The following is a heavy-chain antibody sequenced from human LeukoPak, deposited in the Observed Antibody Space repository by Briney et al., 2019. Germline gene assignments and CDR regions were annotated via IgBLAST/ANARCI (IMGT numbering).Heavy chain of an antibody. CDR3: AKDRYSGYQTTGPDAFDI. CDR2: ISGSGGST. V-gene: IGHV3-23*01. Sequence: GGSLRLSCAASGFTFSSYAMSWVRQAPGKGLEWVSAISGSGGSTYYADSVKGRFTISRDNSKNTLYLQMNSLRAEDTAVYYCAKDRYSGYQTTGPDAFDIWGQGTMVTVSS. J-gene: IGHJ3*02. CDR1: GFTFSSYA. D-gene: IGHD5-12*01.